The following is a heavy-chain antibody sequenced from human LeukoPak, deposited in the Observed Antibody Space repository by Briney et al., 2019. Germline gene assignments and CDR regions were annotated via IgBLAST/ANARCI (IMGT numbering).Heavy chain of an antibody. CDR3: ARIYCSSTSCQNHYYYYYGMDV. D-gene: IGHD2-2*01. V-gene: IGHV1-69*13. CDR2: IIPIFGTA. J-gene: IGHJ6*02. Sequence: SVKVSCKASGGTLSSYAISWVPQAPRQGLEWMGGIIPIFGTANYAQKFQGRVTITADESTSTAYMELSSLRSEDTAVYYCARIYCSSTSCQNHYYYYYGMDVWGQGTTVTVSS. CDR1: GGTLSSYA.